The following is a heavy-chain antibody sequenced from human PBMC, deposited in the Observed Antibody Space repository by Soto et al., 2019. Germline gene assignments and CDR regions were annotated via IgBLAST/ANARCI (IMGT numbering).Heavy chain of an antibody. CDR1: GYTFSRYN. J-gene: IGHJ4*02. V-gene: IGHV1-2*02. Sequence: GASVKVSCKASGYTFSRYNVHWVRQAPGQGPQWLGRINLNTGVTTYASEFQDRVTMTRDMSISTVYMELSSLRSEDTAVYYCAREVGSRIDYWGQGTLVTVSS. CDR2: INLNTGVT. CDR3: AREVGSRIDY. D-gene: IGHD6-13*01.